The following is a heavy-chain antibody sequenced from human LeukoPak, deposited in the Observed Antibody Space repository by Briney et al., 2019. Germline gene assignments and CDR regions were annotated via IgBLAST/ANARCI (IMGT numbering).Heavy chain of an antibody. Sequence: PSETLSLTCAVSGGSISSYYWSWIRQPPGKGLEWIGYIYYSGSTNYNPSLKSRVTISVDTSKNQFSLKLSSVTAADTAVYYCAQGGVVPAASFQHWGQGTLVTVSS. V-gene: IGHV4-59*08. CDR2: IYYSGST. D-gene: IGHD2-2*01. J-gene: IGHJ1*01. CDR1: GGSISSYY. CDR3: AQGGVVPAASFQH.